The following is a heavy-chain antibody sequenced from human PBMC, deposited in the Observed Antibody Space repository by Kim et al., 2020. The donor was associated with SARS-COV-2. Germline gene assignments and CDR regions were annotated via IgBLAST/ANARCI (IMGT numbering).Heavy chain of an antibody. Sequence: SETLSLTCAVYGGSFSGYYWSWIRQPPGKGLEWIGEINHSGSTNYNPSLKSRVTISVDTSKNQFSLKLSSVTAADTAVYYCARGGDLVTDAFDIWGQGTMVTVSS. CDR2: INHSGST. V-gene: IGHV4-34*01. J-gene: IGHJ3*02. CDR3: ARGGDLVTDAFDI. D-gene: IGHD3-9*01. CDR1: GGSFSGYY.